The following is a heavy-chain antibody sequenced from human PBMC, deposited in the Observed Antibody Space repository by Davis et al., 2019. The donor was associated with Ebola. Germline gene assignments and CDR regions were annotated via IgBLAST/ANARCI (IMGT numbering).Heavy chain of an antibody. J-gene: IGHJ3*02. Sequence: GESLKISCAASGFTVSSNYMIWVRQAPGKGLEWVSLLYSSGSTFYADSVNGRFTISRDNSKSTLYLQMNTLRAEDTAVYFCAKDLGTSGIFDMLGQGTVVTVSS. V-gene: IGHV3-53*01. CDR1: GFTVSSNY. D-gene: IGHD1-7*01. CDR2: LYSSGST. CDR3: AKDLGTSGIFDM.